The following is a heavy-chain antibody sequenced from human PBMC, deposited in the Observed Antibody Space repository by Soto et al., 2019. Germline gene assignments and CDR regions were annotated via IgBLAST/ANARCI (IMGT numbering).Heavy chain of an antibody. V-gene: IGHV4-31*03. J-gene: IGHJ4*02. CDR3: ARARGDSSGYYTPFDY. D-gene: IGHD3-22*01. CDR1: GGSVSSGGYD. CDR2: IYYSGST. Sequence: QVQLQESGPGVVKPSQTLSLTCTVSGGSVSSGGYDWSWIRQHPGKGLEWIGYIYYSGSTYYNPSLKSRVTISVDTSKNQFSLKLSSVTAADTAVYYCARARGDSSGYYTPFDYWGQGTLVTVSS.